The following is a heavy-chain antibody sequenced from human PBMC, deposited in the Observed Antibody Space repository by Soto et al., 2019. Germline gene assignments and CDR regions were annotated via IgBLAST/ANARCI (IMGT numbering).Heavy chain of an antibody. Sequence: QVQLQESGPGLVKPSQTLSLTCTVSGGSISSGGYYWSWIRQHPGKGLAWIGYIYYSGSTYYNPSLKSRVTISVDTSKNQFSLKLSSVTAADTAVYYCARVSDYGDYLGWFDPWGQGTLVTVSS. CDR2: IYYSGST. CDR3: ARVSDYGDYLGWFDP. V-gene: IGHV4-31*03. CDR1: GGSISSGGYY. J-gene: IGHJ5*02. D-gene: IGHD4-17*01.